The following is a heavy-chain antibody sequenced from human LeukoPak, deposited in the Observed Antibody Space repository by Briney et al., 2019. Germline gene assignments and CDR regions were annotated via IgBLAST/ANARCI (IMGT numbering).Heavy chain of an antibody. Sequence: SGTLSLTCAVSGGSFSSGNWWSWVRQSPGKGLEWIGQIYPSGSTNYNPSLESRVFISIDMSTNQFSLKLISVTAADTAVYYCARAPAVVVPAARSGTWFGSYFDYWGQGSLVTVSS. CDR2: IYPSGST. D-gene: IGHD2-2*01. J-gene: IGHJ4*02. CDR3: ARAPAVVVPAARSGTWFGSYFDY. CDR1: GGSFSSGNW. V-gene: IGHV4-4*02.